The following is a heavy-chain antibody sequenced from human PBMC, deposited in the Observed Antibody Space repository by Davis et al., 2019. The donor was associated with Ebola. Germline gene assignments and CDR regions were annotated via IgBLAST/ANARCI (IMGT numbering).Heavy chain of an antibody. CDR1: GFSFNSYA. CDR2: ISYDGSYK. D-gene: IGHD2-21*01. V-gene: IGHV3-30*18. Sequence: GESLKISCALSGFSFNSYAMHWVRQAPGKGLEWVAVISYDGSYKSYADSVKGRFTISRDNSKNTLYLQMNSLRPEDTAVYYCAKDQRGGSIVYYFDYWGQGTLVTVSS. J-gene: IGHJ4*02. CDR3: AKDQRGGSIVYYFDY.